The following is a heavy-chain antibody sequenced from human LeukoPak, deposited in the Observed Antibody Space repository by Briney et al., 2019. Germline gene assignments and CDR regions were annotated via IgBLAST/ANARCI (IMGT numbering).Heavy chain of an antibody. D-gene: IGHD6-13*01. J-gene: IGHJ4*02. CDR3: ATNVEAADRSG. CDR2: ISLSGRTT. Sequence: SPISLSGRTTYYPDSVNGRFTISRHNSKNTLYLQMNSLRAEDTAVYYCATNVEAADRSGWGQGALVTVSS. V-gene: IGHV3-23*01.